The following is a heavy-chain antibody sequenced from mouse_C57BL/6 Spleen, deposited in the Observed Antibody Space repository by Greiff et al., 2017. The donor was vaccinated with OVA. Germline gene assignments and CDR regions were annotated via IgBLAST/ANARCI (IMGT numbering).Heavy chain of an antibody. J-gene: IGHJ3*01. CDR1: GFTFSSYA. CDR2: ISSGGDYI. D-gene: IGHD1-1*01. Sequence: EVKLVESGEGLVKPGGSLKLSCAASGFTFSSYAMSWVRQTPEKRLEWVAYISSGGDYIYYADTVKGRFPIYRDNARNTLYLQMSSLKSEDTAMXYCTRDSGYYGSSYWFAYWGQGTLVTVSA. CDR3: TRDSGYYGSSYWFAY. V-gene: IGHV5-9-1*02.